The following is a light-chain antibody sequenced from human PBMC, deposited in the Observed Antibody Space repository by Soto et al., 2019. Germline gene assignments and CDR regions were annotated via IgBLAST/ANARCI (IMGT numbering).Light chain of an antibody. J-gene: IGKJ5*01. CDR2: GAS. Sequence: ETVMTQSPATLSVSPGERATLSCRASQSASDKLAWYQQKPGQAPRLLIYGASTRATGIPARFSGSGSGTEFTLTISSLQSEDFAVYSCQQYNNWPLTFGQGTDWRLN. CDR1: QSASDK. V-gene: IGKV3D-15*01. CDR3: QQYNNWPLT.